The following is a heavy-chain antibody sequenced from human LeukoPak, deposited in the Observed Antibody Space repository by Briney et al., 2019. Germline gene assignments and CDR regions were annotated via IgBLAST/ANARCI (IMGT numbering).Heavy chain of an antibody. D-gene: IGHD7-27*01. J-gene: IGHJ4*02. CDR3: ARVQELGSEYYFDY. CDR1: GVSIRSYY. V-gene: IGHV4-59*01. CDR2: IYYTGST. Sequence: SETLSLTCTVSGVSIRSYYWGWIRQPPGKGLEWVGYIYYTGSTSFNPSLGSRVTISLDTSKSQFSLKLSSVTAADTAVYYCARVQELGSEYYFDYWGRGTLVTVSS.